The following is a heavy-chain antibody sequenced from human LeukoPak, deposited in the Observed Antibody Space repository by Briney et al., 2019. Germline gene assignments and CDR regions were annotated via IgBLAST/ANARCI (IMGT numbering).Heavy chain of an antibody. CDR1: GFTFDDYA. D-gene: IGHD2-2*01. CDR2: ISWNSGSI. V-gene: IGHV3-9*01. J-gene: IGHJ4*02. CDR3: ARDLLNDEGSSYFFDQ. Sequence: PGRSLRLSCAASGFTFDDYAMHWVRQAPGKGLEWVSGISWNSGSIGYADSVKGRFTISRDNAKNSLYLQMDSLRVEDTAVYYCARDLLNDEGSSYFFDQWGQGTLVTVAS.